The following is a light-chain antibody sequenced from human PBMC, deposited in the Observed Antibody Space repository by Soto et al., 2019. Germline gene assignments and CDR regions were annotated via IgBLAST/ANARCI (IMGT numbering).Light chain of an antibody. CDR1: EAINSW. V-gene: IGKV1-12*01. CDR3: QQSNNFPLT. CDR2: ATS. Sequence: QMTQSPSSVSASVGDRVTITCRASEAINSWLAWYQQKPGKAHKLLICATSSLQSGVPSRFSGSGSGTDFTLTISSLQPEDFATYYCQQSNNFPLTFGGGTKVEIK. J-gene: IGKJ4*01.